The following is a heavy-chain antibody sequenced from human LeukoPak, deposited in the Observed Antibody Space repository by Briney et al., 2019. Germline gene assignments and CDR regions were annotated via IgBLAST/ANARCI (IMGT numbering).Heavy chain of an antibody. V-gene: IGHV4-39*01. Sequence: SETLSLTCTVSGGSLSSSNYYWGWLRQPPGTGLEWIGSIYYSGSTYYNPSLKSRVTISVDTSKNQFSLKLSSVTAADTAVYYCASHYSGSYNFDYWGQGTLVTVSS. CDR1: GGSLSSSNYY. CDR2: IYYSGST. J-gene: IGHJ4*02. CDR3: ASHYSGSYNFDY. D-gene: IGHD1-26*01.